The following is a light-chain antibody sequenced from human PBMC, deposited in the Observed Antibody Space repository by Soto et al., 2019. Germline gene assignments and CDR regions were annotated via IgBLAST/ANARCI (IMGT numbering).Light chain of an antibody. V-gene: IGKV3-20*01. CDR1: QSVSSTY. CDR3: QHYGTTVYT. CDR2: GAS. J-gene: IGKJ2*01. Sequence: EIVLTQSPGTLSLSPGEGATLSRRVSQSVSSTYLAWYQQKPGQAPRLLIYGASSRATDIPDRFSGSGSGTDFTLTISRLEPEDFAVYYCQHYGTTVYTFGQGTKLEIK.